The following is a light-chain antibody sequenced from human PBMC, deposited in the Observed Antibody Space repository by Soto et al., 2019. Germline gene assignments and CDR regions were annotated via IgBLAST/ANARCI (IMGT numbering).Light chain of an antibody. Sequence: QSALTQPASVSGSPGQSITISCTGTSSDVGGYNYVSWYQQHPGKAPKLIIYDVSNRPSGVSNRFSGSKSGNTASLTISGLQAEDEADYYCSSYTSSGTRVFGGGTKLPVL. V-gene: IGLV2-14*01. J-gene: IGLJ3*02. CDR1: SSDVGGYNY. CDR2: DVS. CDR3: SSYTSSGTRV.